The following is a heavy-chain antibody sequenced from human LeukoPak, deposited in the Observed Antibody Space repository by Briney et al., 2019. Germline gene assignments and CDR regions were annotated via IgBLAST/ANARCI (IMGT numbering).Heavy chain of an antibody. D-gene: IGHD3-22*01. V-gene: IGHV3-30*18. J-gene: IGHJ2*01. CDR3: AKNRDRGVPTYYYDSSGSSHFDL. CDR2: ISYDGSNK. CDR1: GFTFSNYW. Sequence: GGSLRLSCAGSGFTFSNYWMHWVRQAPGKGLEWVAVISYDGSNKYFADSVKGRFTISRDNSKNTLYLQMNSLRAEDTAVYYCAKNRDRGVPTYYYDSSGSSHFDLWGRGTLVTVSS.